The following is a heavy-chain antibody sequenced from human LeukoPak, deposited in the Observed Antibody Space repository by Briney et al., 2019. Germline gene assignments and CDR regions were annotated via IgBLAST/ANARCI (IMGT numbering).Heavy chain of an antibody. V-gene: IGHV3-21*01. CDR2: ISSSSSYI. D-gene: IGHD5-24*01. J-gene: IGHJ1*01. Sequence: GGSPRLSCAASGFTFSSYSMNWVRQAPGKGLEWVSSISSSSSYIYYADSVKGRFTISRDNAKNSLYLQMNSLRAEDTAVYYCARDQATAPNLEYVQHWGQGTLVTVSS. CDR1: GFTFSSYS. CDR3: ARDQATAPNLEYVQH.